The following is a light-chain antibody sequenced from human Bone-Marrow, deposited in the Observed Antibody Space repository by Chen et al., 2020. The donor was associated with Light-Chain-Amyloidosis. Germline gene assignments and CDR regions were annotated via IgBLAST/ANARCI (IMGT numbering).Light chain of an antibody. Sequence: SYELTQPPSVSVSPGQTARIPCSGDDLPTQYAYWYQQNPGQAPVLVIHRDTERPSGISERFSGSSSGTTATLTISGVQAEDESDYHCQSADSSGTYEVIFGGGTKLTVL. CDR2: RDT. V-gene: IGLV3-25*03. J-gene: IGLJ2*01. CDR3: QSADSSGTYEVI. CDR1: DLPTQY.